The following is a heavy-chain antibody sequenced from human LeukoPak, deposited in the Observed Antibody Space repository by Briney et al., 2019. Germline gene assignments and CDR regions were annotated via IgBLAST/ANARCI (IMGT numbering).Heavy chain of an antibody. CDR2: IYTTGST. V-gene: IGHV4-4*07. D-gene: IGHD3-22*01. J-gene: IGHJ6*02. CDR3: ARDRLSGYYPAYGMDV. CDR1: GGSISSYY. Sequence: SETPSLTCTVSGGSISSYYLSWIRQPAGKGLEWIGRIYTTGSTNYNPSLKSRVTMSVDTSNNQFSLKLSSVTAADTAVYYCARDRLSGYYPAYGMDVWGQGTTVTVSS.